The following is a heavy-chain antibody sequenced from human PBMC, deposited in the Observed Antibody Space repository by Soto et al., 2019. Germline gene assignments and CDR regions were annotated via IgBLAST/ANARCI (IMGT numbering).Heavy chain of an antibody. Sequence: GGSLGLSCGVPGFTFGSYAMYWVRQAPGKGLEWVAVITHDGSQKYYADYVKGRLTISRDNSKNTLFLQMNSVREDDTAVYYCARDPFDYDSGIAPPPSMCFDSWGQGILVTVSS. CDR1: GFTFGSYA. CDR2: ITHDGSQK. J-gene: IGHJ4*02. CDR3: ARDPFDYDSGIAPPPSMCFDS. V-gene: IGHV3-30-3*01. D-gene: IGHD3-22*01.